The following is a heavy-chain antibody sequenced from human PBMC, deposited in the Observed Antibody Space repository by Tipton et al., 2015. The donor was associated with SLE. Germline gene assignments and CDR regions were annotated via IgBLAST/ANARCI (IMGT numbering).Heavy chain of an antibody. CDR2: IYHGGNT. CDR1: GYSISSEYY. V-gene: IGHV4-38-2*01. Sequence: TLSLTCAVSGYSISSEYYWGWIRQSPGKGLEWIGSIYHGGNTYYNPSLKSRVSISVDRSKNQFSLKLTSVTAADTAVYYCARAVGYVAAANSPGWFDAWGQGTLVTVSS. J-gene: IGHJ5*02. CDR3: ARAVGYVAAANSPGWFDA. D-gene: IGHD6-13*01.